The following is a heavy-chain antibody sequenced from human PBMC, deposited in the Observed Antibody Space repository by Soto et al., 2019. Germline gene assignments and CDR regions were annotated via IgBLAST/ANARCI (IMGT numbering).Heavy chain of an antibody. D-gene: IGHD3-9*01. Sequence: SETLSLTCAVYGGSFSGYYWSWIRQPPGKGLEWIGEINHSGSTNYNPSLKSRVTISVDTSKNQFSLKLSSVTAADTAVYYCARALGFGILTGYYGRWGQGTLVTVSS. J-gene: IGHJ4*02. CDR1: GGSFSGYY. CDR3: ARALGFGILTGYYGR. V-gene: IGHV4-34*01. CDR2: INHSGST.